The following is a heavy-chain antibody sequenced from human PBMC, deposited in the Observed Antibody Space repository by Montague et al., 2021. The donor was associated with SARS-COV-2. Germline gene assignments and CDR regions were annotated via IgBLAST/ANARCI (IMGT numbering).Heavy chain of an antibody. CDR3: ARGVRQFGVRYYYYYIDV. Sequence: SETLSLTCAVYGGSFSGYYWSWIRQPPGKGLEWIGEINHSGSTNYNPSLKSRVTISMDTSKNQFSLKLSSVTAADTAVYYCARGVRQFGVRYYYYYIDVWDKGTTVTVSS. CDR1: GGSFSGYY. CDR2: INHSGST. D-gene: IGHD3-10*01. J-gene: IGHJ6*03. V-gene: IGHV4-34*01.